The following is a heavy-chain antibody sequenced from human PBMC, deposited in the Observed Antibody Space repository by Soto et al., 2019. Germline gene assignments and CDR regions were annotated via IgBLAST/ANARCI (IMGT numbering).Heavy chain of an antibody. J-gene: IGHJ4*02. CDR3: AKTGGSQWGFDY. V-gene: IGHV3-23*01. CDR2: VTGSGSAT. D-gene: IGHD2-8*02. Sequence: EVQLLESGGGLVQPGGSLRLSCAASGFTFNNYAMSWVRQAPGKGLEWVSIVTGSGSATDYADSVKGRFTISRDKSKTTLFLQMDSLRAEDTAIYCCAKTGGSQWGFDYWGQGTLVTVSS. CDR1: GFTFNNYA.